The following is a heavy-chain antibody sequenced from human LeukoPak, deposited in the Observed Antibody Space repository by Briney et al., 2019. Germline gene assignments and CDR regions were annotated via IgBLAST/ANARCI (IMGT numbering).Heavy chain of an antibody. J-gene: IGHJ6*03. V-gene: IGHV4-59*01. CDR2: IHYSGST. Sequence: TSETLSLTCTVSGGSIRSYYWSWIRQPPGKGLEWIGYIHYSGSTNYNPSLKSRVTISVDTSKNQFSLKLSSVTAADTAVYYCARGGPGVATTYYYYYYYMDVWGKGTTVTISS. CDR3: ARGGPGVATTYYYYYYYMDV. CDR1: GGSIRSYY. D-gene: IGHD5-12*01.